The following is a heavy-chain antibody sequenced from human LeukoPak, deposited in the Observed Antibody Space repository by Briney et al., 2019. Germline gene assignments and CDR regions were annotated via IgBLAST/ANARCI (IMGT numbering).Heavy chain of an antibody. CDR3: ARERPRGITMVRGHRGVGAFDI. CDR1: GFTFSSYA. D-gene: IGHD3-10*01. J-gene: IGHJ3*02. CDR2: ISSSGSTI. Sequence: GGSLRLSCAASGFTFSSYAMSWIRQAPGKGLEWVSYISSSGSTIYYADSVKGRFTISRDNAKNSLYLQMNSLRAEDTAVYYCARERPRGITMVRGHRGVGAFDIWGQGTMVTVSS. V-gene: IGHV3-11*01.